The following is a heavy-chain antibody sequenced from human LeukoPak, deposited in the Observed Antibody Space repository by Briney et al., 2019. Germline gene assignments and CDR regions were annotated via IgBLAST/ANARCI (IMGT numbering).Heavy chain of an antibody. CDR3: ATLHPPWGGGENWFDP. D-gene: IGHD3-16*01. V-gene: IGHV4-59*01. J-gene: IGHJ5*02. CDR2: IYYSGST. CDR1: GGSISSYY. Sequence: PSETLSLTCTVSGGSISSYYWSWIRQPPGKGLEWIGYIYYSGSTNYNPSLKSRVTLSVDTSKNQFSLKLSSVTAADTAVYYCATLHPPWGGGENWFDPWGQGTLVTVSS.